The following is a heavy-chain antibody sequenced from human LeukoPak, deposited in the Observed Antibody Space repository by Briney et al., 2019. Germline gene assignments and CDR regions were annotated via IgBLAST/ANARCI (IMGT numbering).Heavy chain of an antibody. V-gene: IGHV1-2*02. D-gene: IGHD6-19*01. CDR2: INPNSAGT. CDR1: GYTVTSYY. CDR3: AREDSGWYVDY. J-gene: IGHJ4*02. Sequence: GASVKVSCKASGYTVTSYYMHWVRQAPGQGLEWMGWINPNSAGTNYAQKFEGRVTMTRDTSISTAYMELSRLRSDDTAVYYCAREDSGWYVDYWGQGTLVTVSS.